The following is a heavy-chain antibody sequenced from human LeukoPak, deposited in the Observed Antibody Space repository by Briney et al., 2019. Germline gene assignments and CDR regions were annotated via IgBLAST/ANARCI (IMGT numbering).Heavy chain of an antibody. D-gene: IGHD6-19*01. CDR1: GASISSYS. J-gene: IGHJ3*02. Sequence: SPSETLSLTCPVSGASISSYSWSWIRQPAGKGLEWIGRIYTSGSTNYNPPLKSRVTMSVDTSKNQFSLKLSSVTAADTAVYYCARELRGYGRAVAGNDAFDIWGQGTMVTVSS. CDR3: ARELRGYGRAVAGNDAFDI. CDR2: IYTSGST. V-gene: IGHV4-4*07.